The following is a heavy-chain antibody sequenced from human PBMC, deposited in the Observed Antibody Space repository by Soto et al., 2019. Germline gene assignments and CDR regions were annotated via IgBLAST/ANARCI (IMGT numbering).Heavy chain of an antibody. J-gene: IGHJ5*02. Sequence: QVQLQESGPGLVKPSQTLSLTCTVSGGSISSGGYYWSWIRQHPGKGLEWIGYIYYSGSTYYNPSLKSRVTISVDTSKNQFSLKLSSVTAADTAVYYCARARFAQLVGVNWFDPWGQGTLVTVSS. CDR1: GGSISSGGYY. D-gene: IGHD6-13*01. CDR3: ARARFAQLVGVNWFDP. CDR2: IYYSGST. V-gene: IGHV4-31*03.